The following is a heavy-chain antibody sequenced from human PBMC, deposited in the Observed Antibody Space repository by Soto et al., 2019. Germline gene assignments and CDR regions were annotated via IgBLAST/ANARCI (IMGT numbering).Heavy chain of an antibody. CDR3: ASPIFYYDSSGYCLGY. CDR2: ISSSSSYI. J-gene: IGHJ4*02. CDR1: GFTFSSYS. V-gene: IGHV3-21*01. D-gene: IGHD3-22*01. Sequence: GGSLRLSCAASGFTFSSYSMNWVRQAQGKGLEWVSSISSSSSYIYYADSVKGRFTISRDNAKNSLYLQMNSLRAEDTAVYYCASPIFYYDSSGYCLGYWGQGTLVTVSS.